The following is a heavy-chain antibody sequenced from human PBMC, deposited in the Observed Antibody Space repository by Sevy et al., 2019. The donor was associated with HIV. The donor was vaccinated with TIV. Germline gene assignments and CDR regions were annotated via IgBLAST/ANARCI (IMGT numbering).Heavy chain of an antibody. D-gene: IGHD6-13*01. CDR2: ISAYNGNT. V-gene: IGHV1-18*01. Sequence: ASMKVSCKASGYTFTSYGISWVRQAPGQGLEWMGWISAYNGNTNYAQKLQGRVTMTTDTSTSTAYMELRSLRSDDTAVYYCARVTRDSSSWYGYYYYYYIDVWGKGTTVTVSS. CDR3: ARVTRDSSSWYGYYYYYYIDV. J-gene: IGHJ6*03. CDR1: GYTFTSYG.